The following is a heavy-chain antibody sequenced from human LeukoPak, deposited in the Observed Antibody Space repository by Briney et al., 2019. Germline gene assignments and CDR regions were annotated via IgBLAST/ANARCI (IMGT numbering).Heavy chain of an antibody. CDR2: ISAYNGNT. V-gene: IGHV1-18*01. Sequence: GASVKVSCKASGYTFTSYGISWVRQAPGQGLEWMGWISAYNGNTNYAQKLQGRVTMTTDTSTSTAYMELRSLRSEDTAVYYCARGGYFDDSSGYYSFDYWGQGTLVTVSS. CDR1: GYTFTSYG. J-gene: IGHJ4*02. CDR3: ARGGYFDDSSGYYSFDY. D-gene: IGHD3-22*01.